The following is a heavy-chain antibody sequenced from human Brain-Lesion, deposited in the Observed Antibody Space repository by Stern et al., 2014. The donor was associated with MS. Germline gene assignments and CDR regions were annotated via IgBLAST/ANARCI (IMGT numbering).Heavy chain of an antibody. CDR3: ARDQRGITIFGVVTDYYYLGMDV. CDR2: INPNTGGT. Sequence: DQLVGSGAEVKKPGSSVKVSCKTSGYIFTGYYIHWVRQAPGQGLEWMAWINPNTGGTKYAQKFQGRVTMSRDTAISTAYVELSSLTSDDTAVYYCARDQRGITIFGVVTDYYYLGMDVWGQGTTVTVSS. V-gene: IGHV1-2*02. J-gene: IGHJ6*02. D-gene: IGHD3-3*01. CDR1: GYIFTGYY.